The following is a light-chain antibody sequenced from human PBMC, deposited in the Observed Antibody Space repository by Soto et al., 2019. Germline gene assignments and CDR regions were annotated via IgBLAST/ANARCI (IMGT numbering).Light chain of an antibody. CDR3: QQYNSHPLS. V-gene: IGKV1-5*03. Sequence: DIQMTQSPSTLSASVRDRVTITCRASQSISSWLAWYQQKPGKAPKVLIYKASSLESGVPSRFSGSGSGTEFTLTISSLQPDDLATYFCQQYNSHPLSFGGGTKVQIK. CDR2: KAS. CDR1: QSISSW. J-gene: IGKJ4*01.